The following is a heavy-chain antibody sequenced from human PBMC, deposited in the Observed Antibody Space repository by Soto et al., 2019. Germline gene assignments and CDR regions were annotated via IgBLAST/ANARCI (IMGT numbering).Heavy chain of an antibody. CDR2: ISSSSNYI. CDR1: GFTFSSYS. V-gene: IGHV3-21*01. D-gene: IGHD1-26*01. J-gene: IGHJ3*01. Sequence: PGGSLRLSCAASGFTFSSYSMNWVRQAPGKGLEWVPSISSSSNYIYYADSMKGRFTISRDNAKNSLYLQMNSLRAEDTAVYYCARDREGVGAGLFWGQGTMVTVSS. CDR3: ARDREGVGAGLF.